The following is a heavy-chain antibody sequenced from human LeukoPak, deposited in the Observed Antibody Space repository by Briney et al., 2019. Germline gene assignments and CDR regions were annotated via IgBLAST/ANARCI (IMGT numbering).Heavy chain of an antibody. J-gene: IGHJ6*03. CDR1: GYTFTSYS. Sequence: ASVKVSCKASGYTFTSYSISWVRQAPGQGLEWMGWISAYNGNTNCAQKLQGRVTMTTDTSTSTAYMELRSLRSDDTAVYYCAREAGQLPYYYYYYMDVWGKGTTVTISS. V-gene: IGHV1-18*01. CDR3: AREAGQLPYYYYYYMDV. CDR2: ISAYNGNT. D-gene: IGHD6-6*01.